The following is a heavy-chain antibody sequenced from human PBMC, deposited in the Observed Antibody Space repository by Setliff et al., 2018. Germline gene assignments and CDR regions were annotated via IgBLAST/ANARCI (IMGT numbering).Heavy chain of an antibody. D-gene: IGHD1-26*01. V-gene: IGHV5-51*01. J-gene: IGHJ3*02. CDR1: GYSFTSYW. CDR2: IYPGDSDT. CDR3: ASSSGSSSNDAFDI. Sequence: GESLKISCKGSGYSFTSYWIGWVRQMPGKGLEWMGIIYPGDSDTRYSPSYQGLVTLSADKSIRPAYLQWSSLKAPDTARYYCASSSGSSSNDAFDIWGQGTTVTVSS.